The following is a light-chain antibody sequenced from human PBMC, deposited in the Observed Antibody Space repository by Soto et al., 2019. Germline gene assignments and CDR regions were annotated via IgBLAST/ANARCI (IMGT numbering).Light chain of an antibody. V-gene: IGLV2-8*01. CDR2: EVS. J-gene: IGLJ1*01. CDR1: SSDVGGYNY. CDR3: ISYAGNKHYV. Sequence: QSALTQPPSASGSPGQSVTISCTGTSSDVGGYNYVSWYQQHPGKVPKLMIYEVSKRPSGVPDRFSGSKSGKTASLTVSGLQAEDEADYYCISYAGNKHYVFGTWTKVTVL.